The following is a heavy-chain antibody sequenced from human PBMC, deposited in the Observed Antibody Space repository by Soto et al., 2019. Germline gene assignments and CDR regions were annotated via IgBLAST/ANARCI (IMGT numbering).Heavy chain of an antibody. CDR2: IYYSGST. Sequence: QVQLQESGPGLVKPSQTLSLTCTVSGGSISSGDYYWSWIRQPPGKGLEWIGYIYYSGSTYYNPSLQSRVTISVDTSKNQFSLKLSSVTAADTAVYYCAREAGYCGGDCYLFDYWGQGTLVTVSS. CDR1: GGSISSGDYY. J-gene: IGHJ4*02. V-gene: IGHV4-30-4*01. D-gene: IGHD2-21*02. CDR3: AREAGYCGGDCYLFDY.